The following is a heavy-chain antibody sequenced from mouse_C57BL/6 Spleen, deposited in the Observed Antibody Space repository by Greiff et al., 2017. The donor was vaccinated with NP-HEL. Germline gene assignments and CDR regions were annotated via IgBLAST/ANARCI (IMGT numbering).Heavy chain of an antibody. D-gene: IGHD2-3*01. Sequence: VQLQQPGAELVKPGASVKLSCKASGYTFTSYWMHWVKQRPGQGLEWIGMIHPNSGSTNYNEKFKSKATLTVDKSSSTAYMQLSSLTSEDAAVYYYARSDDGYYEDYAMDYWGQGTSVTVSS. J-gene: IGHJ4*01. CDR1: GYTFTSYW. CDR2: IHPNSGST. V-gene: IGHV1-64*01. CDR3: ARSDDGYYEDYAMDY.